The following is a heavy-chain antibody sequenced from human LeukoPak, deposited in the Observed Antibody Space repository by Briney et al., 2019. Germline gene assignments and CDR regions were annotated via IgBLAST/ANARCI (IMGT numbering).Heavy chain of an antibody. J-gene: IGHJ4*02. V-gene: IGHV1-69*13. CDR1: GGTFSSYA. CDR3: AREGGGYCSSTSCPSFDY. Sequence: GASVKVSCKASGGTFSSYAISWVRQASGQGLEWMGGIIPIFGTANYAQKFQGRVTITADESTSTAYMELSSLRSEDTAVYYCAREGGGYCSSTSCPSFDYWGQGTLVTVSS. D-gene: IGHD2-2*01. CDR2: IIPIFGTA.